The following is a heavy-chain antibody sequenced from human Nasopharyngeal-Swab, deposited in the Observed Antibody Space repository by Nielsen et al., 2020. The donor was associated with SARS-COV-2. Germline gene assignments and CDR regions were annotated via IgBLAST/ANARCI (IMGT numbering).Heavy chain of an antibody. V-gene: IGHV4-39*07. Sequence: SETLSLTCTVSGGPIISNDHYWAWIRQPPGKGLDWLGTIHYTGSTFYTPSLESRVTISLDTSRNQFSLKLRSVTAADTAVYYCARWTLGYCTAGNCLNWFDPWGQGALLTVSS. J-gene: IGHJ5*02. D-gene: IGHD2-15*01. CDR3: ARWTLGYCTAGNCLNWFDP. CDR1: GGPIISNDHY. CDR2: IHYTGST.